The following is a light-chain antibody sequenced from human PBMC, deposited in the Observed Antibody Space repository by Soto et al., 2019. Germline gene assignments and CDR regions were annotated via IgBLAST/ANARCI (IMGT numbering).Light chain of an antibody. V-gene: IGLV2-8*01. CDR3: SSHAGNNNCPYV. J-gene: IGLJ1*01. CDR2: EVS. CDR1: SSDVGAYNY. Sequence: QSALTQPPSASGSPGQSVTISCTGTSSDVGAYNYVSWYQQHPGKAPKLMIYEVSKRPSGVPDRFSGSKSGNTASLTVSGLQAEDEADYYCSSHAGNNNCPYVFGTGTKLTVL.